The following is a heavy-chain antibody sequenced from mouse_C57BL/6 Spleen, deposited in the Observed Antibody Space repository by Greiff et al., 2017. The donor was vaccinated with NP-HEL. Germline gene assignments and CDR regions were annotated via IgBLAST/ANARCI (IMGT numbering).Heavy chain of an antibody. J-gene: IGHJ2*01. Sequence: EVQLVESGPGLVKPSQSLSLTCTVTGYSITSGYGWNWIRQFPGNKLEWMGYISYSGSTNYNPSLKSRISITRDTSKNQFFLQLNSVTTEDNATYYCARTARIKYWGQGTTLTVSS. CDR3: ARTARIKY. D-gene: IGHD1-2*01. V-gene: IGHV3-2*02. CDR2: ISYSGST. CDR1: GYSITSGYG.